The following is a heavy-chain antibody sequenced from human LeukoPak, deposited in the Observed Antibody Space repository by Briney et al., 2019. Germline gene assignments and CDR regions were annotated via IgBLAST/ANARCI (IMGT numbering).Heavy chain of an antibody. CDR3: ASTPFNENFDY. J-gene: IGHJ4*02. CDR1: GFTFSDYY. V-gene: IGHV3-11*04. CDR2: ISSSGSTI. Sequence: PGGSLRLSCAASGFTFSDYYMSWIRQAPGKGLEGVSYISSSGSTIYYADSVKGRFTISRDNAKNSLYLQMNSLRAEDTAVYYCASTPFNENFDYWGQGTLVTVSS. D-gene: IGHD1-1*01.